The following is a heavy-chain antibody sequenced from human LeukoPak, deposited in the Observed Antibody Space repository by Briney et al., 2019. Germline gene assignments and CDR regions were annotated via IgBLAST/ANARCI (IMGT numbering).Heavy chain of an antibody. D-gene: IGHD2/OR15-2a*01. CDR1: GFTFSNYW. CDR2: IKKDGSEK. CDR3: GGGGGFLIDH. V-gene: IGHV3-7*01. Sequence: GGSLRLSCAASGFTFSNYWMNWVRQAPGKGPEWVAIIKKDGSEKYYVGSVKGRFTISRDSAKNSLYLQMNSLRADDTAVYFFGGGGGFLIDHLGQGALVTVSS. J-gene: IGHJ4*02.